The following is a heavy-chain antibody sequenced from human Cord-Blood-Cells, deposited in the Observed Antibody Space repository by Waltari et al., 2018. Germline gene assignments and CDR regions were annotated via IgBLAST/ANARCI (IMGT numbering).Heavy chain of an antibody. CDR3: ATPYSGSYYYYYGMDV. Sequence: QVQLVQSGAEVKKPGASVKVSCKVSGYTLTELSMHWVRQAPGKGLGWMGGFEPEDGETIYAQNFQGRFTMTEDTSTDSAYMELSSLRSEDTAVYYCATPYSGSYYYYYGMDVWGQGTTVTVSS. J-gene: IGHJ6*02. V-gene: IGHV1-24*01. CDR2: FEPEDGET. CDR1: GYTLTELS. D-gene: IGHD1-26*01.